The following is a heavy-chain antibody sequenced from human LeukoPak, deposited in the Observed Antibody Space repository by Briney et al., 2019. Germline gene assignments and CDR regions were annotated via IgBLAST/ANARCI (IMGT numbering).Heavy chain of an antibody. Sequence: PGGSLRLSCAASGFTFNRYWMHWVRQVPGKEVVWVSHSHNDGNRVSYADSVKGRFTVSRDNAKNTLYLQMNRLRAEDTAVYYCVRHNYGYDYWGQGTLVTVSS. D-gene: IGHD3-10*01. J-gene: IGHJ4*02. CDR2: SHNDGNRV. CDR3: VRHNYGYDY. CDR1: GFTFNRYW. V-gene: IGHV3-74*01.